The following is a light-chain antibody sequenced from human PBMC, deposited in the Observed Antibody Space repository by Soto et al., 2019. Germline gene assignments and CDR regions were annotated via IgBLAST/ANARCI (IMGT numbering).Light chain of an antibody. Sequence: EIVLTHSPATLSLSPGERATLSWRASQSVSSYLAWYQQKPGQAPRLLIYDASNRATGIPARFSGSGSGTDFTLTINSLEPEDFAVYYCQQRSNWPSITFGQGTRLEIK. V-gene: IGKV3-11*01. CDR2: DAS. J-gene: IGKJ5*01. CDR1: QSVSSY. CDR3: QQRSNWPSIT.